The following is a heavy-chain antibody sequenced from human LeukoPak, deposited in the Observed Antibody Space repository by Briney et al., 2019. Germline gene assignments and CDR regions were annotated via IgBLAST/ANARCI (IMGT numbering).Heavy chain of an antibody. Sequence: ASVKVSCKASGYTFTSYGISWVRQAPGQGLEWMGWISAYNGNTNYAQKLQGRVTMTTDTSTSTAYMELRSLRSDDTSVYYCARYTMVRGWHYYYMDVWGQGTTVTVSS. J-gene: IGHJ6*03. CDR2: ISAYNGNT. D-gene: IGHD3-10*01. V-gene: IGHV1-18*01. CDR3: ARYTMVRGWHYYYMDV. CDR1: GYTFTSYG.